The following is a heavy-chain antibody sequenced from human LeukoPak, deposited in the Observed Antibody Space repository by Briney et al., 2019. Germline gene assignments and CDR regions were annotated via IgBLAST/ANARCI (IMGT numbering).Heavy chain of an antibody. Sequence: ASVKVSCKVSGYTLTELSMHWVRQAPGKGLEWMGGFDPEDGETIYAQKFQGRVTMTEDTSTDTAYMELSSLRSEDTAVYYCATRPQMRGWFDPWGQGTLVTVSS. J-gene: IGHJ5*02. CDR2: FDPEDGET. CDR1: GYTLTELS. D-gene: IGHD5-24*01. CDR3: ATRPQMRGWFDP. V-gene: IGHV1-24*01.